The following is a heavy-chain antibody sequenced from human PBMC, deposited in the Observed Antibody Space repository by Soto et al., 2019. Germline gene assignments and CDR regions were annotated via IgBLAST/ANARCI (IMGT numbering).Heavy chain of an antibody. Sequence: PSETLSLTCTVSGGSISSYYWSWIRQPPGKGLEWIGYIYYSGSTNYNPSLKSRVTISVDTSKNQFSLKLSSVTAADTAVYYCARGQEDRDRTNWFDPWGQGTLVTVSS. CDR1: GGSISSYY. J-gene: IGHJ5*02. CDR3: ARGQEDRDRTNWFDP. CDR2: IYYSGST. V-gene: IGHV4-59*01.